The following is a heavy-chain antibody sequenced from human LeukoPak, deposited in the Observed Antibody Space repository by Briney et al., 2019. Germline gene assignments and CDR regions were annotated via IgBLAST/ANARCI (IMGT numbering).Heavy chain of an antibody. CDR1: GGSISSGDYY. CDR2: IYYSGST. CDR3: AREEREAAGTDY. D-gene: IGHD6-13*01. J-gene: IGHJ4*02. Sequence: SETLSLTCTVSGGSISSGDYYWSWIRQPPGKGLEWIGYIYYSGSTYYNPSLKSRVTISVDTSKNQFSLKLSYVTAADTAVYYCAREEREAAGTDYWGQGTLVTVSS. V-gene: IGHV4-30-4*01.